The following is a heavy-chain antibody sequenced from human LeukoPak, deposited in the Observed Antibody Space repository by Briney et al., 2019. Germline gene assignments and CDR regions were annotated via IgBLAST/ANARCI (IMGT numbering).Heavy chain of an antibody. CDR2: INTDGTVT. J-gene: IGHJ4*02. D-gene: IGHD6-19*01. V-gene: IGHV3-74*01. CDR3: ATKQWLAPPPDS. Sequence: GGSLRLSCAASGFTFSKYWMLWVRQAPGKGLESVSRINTDGTVTTYADSVKGRFTVSRDNADNTMFLQMNSVRDEDTAVYYCATKQWLAPPPDSWGQGTRVTVSS. CDR1: GFTFSKYW.